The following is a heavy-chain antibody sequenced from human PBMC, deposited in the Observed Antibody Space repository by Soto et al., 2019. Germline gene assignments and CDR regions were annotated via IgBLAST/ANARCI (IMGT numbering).Heavy chain of an antibody. CDR2: ISGSGGST. CDR1: GFTFSSYA. D-gene: IGHD2-15*01. Sequence: GGSLRLSCAASGFTFSSYAMSWVRQAPGKGLEWVSAISGSGGSTYYADSVKGRFTISRDNSKNTLYLQMNSLRAEDTAVYYCAKSYCSGGSCYPDYFDYWGQGTLVTVS. V-gene: IGHV3-23*01. J-gene: IGHJ4*02. CDR3: AKSYCSGGSCYPDYFDY.